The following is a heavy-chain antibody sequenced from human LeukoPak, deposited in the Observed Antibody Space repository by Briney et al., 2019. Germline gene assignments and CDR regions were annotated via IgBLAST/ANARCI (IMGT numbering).Heavy chain of an antibody. Sequence: GGSLRLSCAASGFIFSSYGMHWVRQAPGKGLEWVAVIWYDGSNKYYADSVKGRFTISRDDSKSALYLQMDSLRAEDTAVYCCVRDGGAGFDYWGQGTLVTVSS. V-gene: IGHV3-33*01. CDR1: GFIFSSYG. J-gene: IGHJ4*02. CDR3: VRDGGAGFDY. D-gene: IGHD1-14*01. CDR2: IWYDGSNK.